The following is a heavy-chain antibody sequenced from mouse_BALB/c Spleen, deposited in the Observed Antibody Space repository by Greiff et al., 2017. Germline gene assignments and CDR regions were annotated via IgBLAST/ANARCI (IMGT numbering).Heavy chain of an antibody. V-gene: IGHV5-9-3*01. Sequence: EVQLVESGGGLVKPGGSLKLSCAASGFTFSSYAMSWVRQTPEKRLEWVATISSGGSYTYYPDSVKGRFTISRDNAKNTLYLQMSSLRSEDTAMYYCAGPTPFDYWGQGTTLTVSS. CDR1: GFTFSSYA. J-gene: IGHJ2*01. CDR2: ISSGGSYT. CDR3: AGPTPFDY.